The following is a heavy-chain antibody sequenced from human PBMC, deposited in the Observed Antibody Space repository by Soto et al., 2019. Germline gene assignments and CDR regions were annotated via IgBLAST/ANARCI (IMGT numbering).Heavy chain of an antibody. CDR3: ARVSSGPYNWFDP. D-gene: IGHD1-1*01. V-gene: IGHV1-18*01. Sequence: ASVKVSRKASGYTFTSYGISWVRQAPGQGLKWMGWISAYNGNTDYAQKLQGRVTMTTDTSTSTAYMELRSLRSDDTAVYYCARVSSGPYNWFDPWGQGTLVTVSS. J-gene: IGHJ5*02. CDR1: GYTFTSYG. CDR2: ISAYNGNT.